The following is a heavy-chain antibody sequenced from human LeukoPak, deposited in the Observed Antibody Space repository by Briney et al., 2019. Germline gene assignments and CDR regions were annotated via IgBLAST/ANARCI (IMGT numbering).Heavy chain of an antibody. V-gene: IGHV3-23*01. CDR1: GFTFSXYA. D-gene: IGHD3-22*01. CDR3: AKDLDYDSSGSDY. CDR2: XSXSGGSX. Sequence: GGSLRLSCAASGFTFSXYAMSWVRQAPGKXLXXXXXXSXSGGSXXXXXXXXXXXTISRXNSKNTLYLQMNSLRAEDTAGYYCAKDLDYDSSGSDYWGQGTLVTVSS. J-gene: IGHJ4*02.